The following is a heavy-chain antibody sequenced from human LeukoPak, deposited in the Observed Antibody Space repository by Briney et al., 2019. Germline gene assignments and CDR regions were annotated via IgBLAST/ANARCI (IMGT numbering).Heavy chain of an antibody. V-gene: IGHV1-24*01. CDR3: ATDGYYDSSSGYFDY. J-gene: IGHJ4*02. CDR1: GYTLTELS. Sequence: ASVKVSCKVSGYTLTELSMHWVRQAPGKGLEWMGGFGPEDGETIYAQKFQGRVTMTEDTSTDTAYMELSSLRSEDTAVYYCATDGYYDSSSGYFDYWGQGTLVTVSS. D-gene: IGHD3-22*01. CDR2: FGPEDGET.